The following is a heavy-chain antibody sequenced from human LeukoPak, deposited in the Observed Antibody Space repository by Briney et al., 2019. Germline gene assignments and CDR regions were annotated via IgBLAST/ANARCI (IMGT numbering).Heavy chain of an antibody. Sequence: GGSLRLSCAASGFTFSSYGMHWVRQAPGKGLEWVAFIRYDGSNKYYADSVKGRFTISRDNSKNTLYLQMNSLRAEDTAVYYCARLYTAMALDYWGQGTLVTVSS. D-gene: IGHD5-18*01. CDR3: ARLYTAMALDY. CDR2: IRYDGSNK. CDR1: GFTFSSYG. V-gene: IGHV3-30*02. J-gene: IGHJ4*02.